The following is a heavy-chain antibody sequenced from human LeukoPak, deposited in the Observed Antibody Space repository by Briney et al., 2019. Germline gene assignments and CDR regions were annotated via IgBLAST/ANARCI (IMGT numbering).Heavy chain of an antibody. CDR3: ARDLLQQLVPNWFDP. CDR1: GGTFSSYA. V-gene: IGHV1-69*04. D-gene: IGHD6-13*01. CDR2: IIPILGIA. J-gene: IGHJ5*02. Sequence: GASVKVSCKASGGTFSSYAISWVRQAPGQGLGWMGRIIPILGIANYAQKFQGRVTITADKSTSTAYMELSSLRSEDTAVYYCARDLLQQLVPNWFDPWGQGTLVTVSS.